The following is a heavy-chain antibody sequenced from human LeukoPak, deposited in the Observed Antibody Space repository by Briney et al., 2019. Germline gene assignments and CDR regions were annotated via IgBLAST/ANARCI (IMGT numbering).Heavy chain of an antibody. CDR1: GFTFSAYE. CDR2: ISGSGDTI. V-gene: IGHV3-48*03. D-gene: IGHD3-16*01. J-gene: IGHJ4*02. CDR3: VSAYGGLLDY. Sequence: GGALRLSCAASGFTFSAYEMNGVRQAPGKGLEWLSYISGSGDTIYYAESVKGRFTISRDNAKNSLYLQMSSLRAEDTAVYYCVSAYGGLLDYWGQGTLVIGSS.